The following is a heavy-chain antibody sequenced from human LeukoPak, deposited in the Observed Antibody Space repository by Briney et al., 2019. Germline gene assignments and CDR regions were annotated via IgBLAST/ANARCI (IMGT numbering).Heavy chain of an antibody. Sequence: PETLSLTCTVSGGSISSSSYYWGWIRQPPGKGLEWIGSIYYSGSTYYNPSLKSRVTISVDTSKNQFSLKLSSVTAADTAVYYCARLGRIAVAGTGLVGYWGQGTLVTVSS. V-gene: IGHV4-39*01. CDR1: GGSISSSSYY. CDR2: IYYSGST. D-gene: IGHD6-19*01. J-gene: IGHJ4*02. CDR3: ARLGRIAVAGTGLVGY.